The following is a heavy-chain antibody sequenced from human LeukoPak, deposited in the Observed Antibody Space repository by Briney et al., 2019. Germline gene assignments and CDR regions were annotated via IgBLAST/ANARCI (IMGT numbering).Heavy chain of an antibody. J-gene: IGHJ4*02. CDR1: GFTFSSSW. CDR3: ARDNPPDF. V-gene: IGHV3-7*03. CDR2: IKQDGSEK. Sequence: GGSLRLSCVASGFTFSSSWMSWVRQAPGKGLEWVANIKQDGSEKSYVESVRGRFTISRDNAKNSLYLQLNSLRAEDTALYYCARDNPPDFWGQGTLVTVSS.